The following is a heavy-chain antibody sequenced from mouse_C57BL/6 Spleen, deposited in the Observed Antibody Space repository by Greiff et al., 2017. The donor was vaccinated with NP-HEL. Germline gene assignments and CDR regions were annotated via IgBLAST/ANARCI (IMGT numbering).Heavy chain of an antibody. J-gene: IGHJ4*01. D-gene: IGHD2-3*01. CDR2: IDPSDSYT. CDR3: ARIYDGYYVRENGAMDY. Sequence: VQLQQPGAELVMPGASVKLSCKASGYTFTSYWMHWVKQRPGQGLEWIGEIDPSDSYTNYNQKFKGKSTLTVDKSSSTAYMQLSSLTSEDSAVYYCARIYDGYYVRENGAMDYWGQGTSVTVSS. CDR1: GYTFTSYW. V-gene: IGHV1-69*01.